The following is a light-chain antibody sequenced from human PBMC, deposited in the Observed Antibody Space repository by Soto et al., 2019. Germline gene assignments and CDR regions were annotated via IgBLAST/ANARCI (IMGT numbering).Light chain of an antibody. V-gene: IGKV3-15*01. CDR1: QSVRSN. Sequence: MTQPPATLSVSPGARATLSCRAIQSVRSNLAWYQQKPGQAPRLLIYAAPTRATGIPARFSGSGSGTEFTLTISSLQSEDVAVYYCQQYFNWPPITFGQGTRLETK. CDR3: QQYFNWPPIT. J-gene: IGKJ5*01. CDR2: AAP.